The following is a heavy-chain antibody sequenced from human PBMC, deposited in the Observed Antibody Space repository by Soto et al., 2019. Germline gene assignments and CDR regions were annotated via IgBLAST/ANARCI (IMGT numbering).Heavy chain of an antibody. CDR1: GGSFSGYY. Sequence: SETLSLTCAVYGGSFSGYYWSWIRQPPGKGPEWIGEINHSGSTNYNPSLKSRVTISVDTSKNQFSLKLSSVTAADTAVHYCARGKYSSSVDYWGQGTLVTVSS. J-gene: IGHJ4*02. D-gene: IGHD6-6*01. CDR3: ARGKYSSSVDY. V-gene: IGHV4-34*01. CDR2: INHSGST.